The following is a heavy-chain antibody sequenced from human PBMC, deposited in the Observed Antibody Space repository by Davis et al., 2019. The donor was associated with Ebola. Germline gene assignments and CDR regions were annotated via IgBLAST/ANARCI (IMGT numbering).Heavy chain of an antibody. CDR3: ARGDYDFWSGYWPQGDY. V-gene: IGHV4-61*01. CDR2: IYYSGST. CDR1: GGSVSSGSYY. J-gene: IGHJ4*02. D-gene: IGHD3-3*01. Sequence: SETLSLTCTVSGGSVSSGSYYWSWIRQPPGKGLEWIGYIYYSGSTYYNPSLKSRVTISVDTSKNSLYLQMNSLRAEDTAVYYCARGDYDFWSGYWPQGDYWGQGTLVTVSS.